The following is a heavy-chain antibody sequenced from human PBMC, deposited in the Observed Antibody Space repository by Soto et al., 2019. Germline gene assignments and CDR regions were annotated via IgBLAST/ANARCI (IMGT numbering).Heavy chain of an antibody. J-gene: IGHJ6*03. CDR1: GFTFSSYS. Sequence: GGSLRLSCAASGFTFSSYSMNWVRQAPGKGLEWVSYISSSSSTIYYADSVKGRFTISRDNAKNSLYLQMNSLRAEDTAVYYCARDGVAGITMVRGVISNYYYYYYMDVWGKGTTVTVSS. CDR3: ARDGVAGITMVRGVISNYYYYYYMDV. D-gene: IGHD3-10*01. CDR2: ISSSSSTI. V-gene: IGHV3-48*01.